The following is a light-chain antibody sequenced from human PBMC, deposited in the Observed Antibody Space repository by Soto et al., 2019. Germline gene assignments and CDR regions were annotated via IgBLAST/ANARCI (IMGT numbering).Light chain of an antibody. CDR2: EVT. CDR1: SSDVGSYDS. CDR3: TSYTSSSTKV. J-gene: IGLJ1*01. Sequence: QSALTQPASVSGSPGQSITISCTGTSSDVGSYDSVSRYQQHPGTATRLIIFEVTNRPSGASNRFSGSKSGNTDSLIISGLQAEDEADYYCTSYTSSSTKVLGTGTKLT. V-gene: IGLV2-14*01.